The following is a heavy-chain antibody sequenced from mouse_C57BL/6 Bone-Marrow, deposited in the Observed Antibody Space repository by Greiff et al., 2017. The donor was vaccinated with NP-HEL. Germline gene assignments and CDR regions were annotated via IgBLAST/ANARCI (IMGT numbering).Heavy chain of an antibody. D-gene: IGHD1-1*01. Sequence: QVQLQQSGAELVKPGASVKISCKASGYAFSSYWMNWVKQRPGKGLEWIGQIYPGDGDTNYNGKFKGKATLTADKSSSTAYMQLSSLTSEDSAVYFWARGDYYGSSYSWYFDVWGTGTTVTVSS. CDR2: IYPGDGDT. CDR3: ARGDYYGSSYSWYFDV. CDR1: GYAFSSYW. V-gene: IGHV1-80*01. J-gene: IGHJ1*03.